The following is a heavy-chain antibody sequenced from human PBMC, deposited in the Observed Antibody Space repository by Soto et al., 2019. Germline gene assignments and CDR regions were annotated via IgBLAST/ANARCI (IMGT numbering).Heavy chain of an antibody. CDR2: IYYSGST. J-gene: IGHJ4*02. D-gene: IGHD6-19*01. Sequence: SETLSLTCTVSGGSISSSSYYWGWIRQPPGKGLEWIGSIYYSGSTYYNPSLKSRVTISVDTSKNQFSLKLSSVTAADTAVYYCARLDQWLVACDYWGQGTLVTVSS. V-gene: IGHV4-39*01. CDR3: ARLDQWLVACDY. CDR1: GGSISSSSYY.